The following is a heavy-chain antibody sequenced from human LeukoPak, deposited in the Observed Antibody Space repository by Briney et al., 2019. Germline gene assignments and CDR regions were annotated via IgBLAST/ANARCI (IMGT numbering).Heavy chain of an antibody. V-gene: IGHV4-39*07. CDR2: IYYSGST. J-gene: IGHJ5*02. CDR1: GGSISSSSYY. CDR3: ARPVVTAASWFDP. Sequence: SSETLSLTCTVSGGSISSSSYYWGWIRQPPGKGLEWIGSIYYSGSTYYNPSLKSRVTISVDTSKNQFSLKLSSVTAADTAVYYCARPVVTAASWFDPWGQGTLVTVSS. D-gene: IGHD2-21*02.